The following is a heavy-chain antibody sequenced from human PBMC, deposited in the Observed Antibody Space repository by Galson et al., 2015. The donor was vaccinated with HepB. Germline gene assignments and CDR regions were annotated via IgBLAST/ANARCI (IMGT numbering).Heavy chain of an antibody. CDR1: GFTFSSYS. Sequence: SLRLSCAASGFTFSSYSMNWVRQAPGKGLEWVSSISSSSSYIYYADSVKGRFTISRDNAKNSLYLQMNSLRAEDTAVYYCARDGLRYFDWLFTDYWGQGTLVTVSS. J-gene: IGHJ4*02. D-gene: IGHD3-9*01. CDR2: ISSSSSYI. V-gene: IGHV3-21*01. CDR3: ARDGLRYFDWLFTDY.